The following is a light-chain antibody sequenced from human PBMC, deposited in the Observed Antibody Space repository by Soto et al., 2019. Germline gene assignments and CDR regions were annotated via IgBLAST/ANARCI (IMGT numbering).Light chain of an antibody. CDR1: ENVDRY. J-gene: IGKJ1*01. CDR3: QQTYSTPPT. V-gene: IGKV1-39*01. CDR2: AAS. Sequence: DIQVTQSPSSLSSSVGDRVTITCRASENVDRYVNWYQQIPGKAPSLLLSAASTLQSGVPSRFRGSGSVTTFTLNIDSLQPEDFAMYYCQQTYSTPPTFGQGTKVE.